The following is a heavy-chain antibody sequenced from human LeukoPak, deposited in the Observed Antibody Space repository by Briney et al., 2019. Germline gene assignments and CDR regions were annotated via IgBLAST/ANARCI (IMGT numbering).Heavy chain of an antibody. V-gene: IGHV4-39*07. Sequence: SETLSFTCTVSGGSISSSSYYWGWIRQPPGKGLEWIGSIYYSGSTYYNPSLKSRVTISVDTSKNQFSLKLSSVTAADTAVYYCARDGIYYGSGRNYYYGMDVWGQGTTVTVSS. CDR2: IYYSGST. CDR3: ARDGIYYGSGRNYYYGMDV. CDR1: GGSISSSSYY. J-gene: IGHJ6*02. D-gene: IGHD3-10*01.